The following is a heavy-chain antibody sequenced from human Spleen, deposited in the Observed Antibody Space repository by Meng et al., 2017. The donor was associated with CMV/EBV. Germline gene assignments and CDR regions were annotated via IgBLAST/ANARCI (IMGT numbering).Heavy chain of an antibody. V-gene: IGHV3-9*01. CDR2: INWNNGNI. Sequence: SLKISCAASGFTFDDYAIHWVRQAPGKGLEWVSGINWNNGNIDYADSVKGRFTISRDNAKNSLYLQMNSLRAEDTAVYYCIRDVRPGGADVWGQGTTVTVSS. CDR1: GFTFDDYA. J-gene: IGHJ6*02. D-gene: IGHD3-10*01. CDR3: IRDVRPGGADV.